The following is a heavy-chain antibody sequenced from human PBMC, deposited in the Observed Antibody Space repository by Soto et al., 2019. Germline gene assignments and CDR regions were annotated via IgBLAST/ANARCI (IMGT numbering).Heavy chain of an antibody. CDR1: GGSISSSSYY. Sequence: PSETLSLTCTVSGGSISSSSYYWGWIRQSPGKGLENIGSIYYSGSTYYNPSLKSRVTISVDTSKNQFSMKLSSVTAADTAVYFFATSIICSGGSCYEPQEYFQHWGQGTLVTVSS. D-gene: IGHD2-15*01. CDR3: ATSIICSGGSCYEPQEYFQH. CDR2: IYYSGST. J-gene: IGHJ1*01. V-gene: IGHV4-39*01.